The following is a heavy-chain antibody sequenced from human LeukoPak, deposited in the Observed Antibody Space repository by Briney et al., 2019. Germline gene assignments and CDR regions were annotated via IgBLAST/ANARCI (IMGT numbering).Heavy chain of an antibody. CDR1: GYTFTSYD. Sequence: GASVKVSCKASGYTFTSYDINWVRQATGQGLEWMGWMNPNSGNTGYAQKFQGRVTITRNTSISTAYMELSSLRSEDTAVYYCARETGTVGGWFDPWGQGTLVTVSS. J-gene: IGHJ5*02. CDR3: ARETGTVGGWFDP. CDR2: MNPNSGNT. V-gene: IGHV1-8*03. D-gene: IGHD1-7*01.